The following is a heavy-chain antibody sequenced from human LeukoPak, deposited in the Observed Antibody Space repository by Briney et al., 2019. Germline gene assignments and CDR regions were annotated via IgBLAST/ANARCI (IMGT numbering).Heavy chain of an antibody. D-gene: IGHD3-10*01. J-gene: IGHJ4*02. CDR1: GFTVSSNY. Sequence: GGSLRLSCAASGFTVSSNYMSWVRQAPGKGLEWVANIKQDGSEKYYVDSVKGRFTISRDNAKNSLYLQINSLRAEDTAVYYCAKDLSGSGRWGQGTLVTVSS. CDR2: IKQDGSEK. V-gene: IGHV3-7*01. CDR3: AKDLSGSGR.